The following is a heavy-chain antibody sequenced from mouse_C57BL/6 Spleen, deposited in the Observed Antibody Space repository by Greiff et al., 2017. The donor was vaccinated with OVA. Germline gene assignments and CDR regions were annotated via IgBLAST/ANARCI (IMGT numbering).Heavy chain of an antibody. CDR1: GYTFTSYD. CDR3: ARGEHLYAMDY. CDR2: IYPRDGST. Sequence: HVQLKQSGPELVKPGASVKLSCKASGYTFTSYDINWVQQRPGQGLEWIGWIYPRDGSTKYNEKVKGKATMTVDTSYSTAYMELHSLTSEDSAVYFCARGEHLYAMDYWGQGTSVTVSS. J-gene: IGHJ4*01. V-gene: IGHV1-85*01.